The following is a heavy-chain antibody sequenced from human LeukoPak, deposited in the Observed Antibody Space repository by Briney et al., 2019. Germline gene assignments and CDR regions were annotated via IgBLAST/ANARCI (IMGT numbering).Heavy chain of an antibody. Sequence: GRSLRLSCAASGFTFDDYAMHWVRQAPGKGLEWVSGISWNSGSIGYADSVKGRFTISRDNAKNSLYLQMNSLRAEDTALYYCAKDGGAGTTYYYYGMEVWGQGTTVTVSS. V-gene: IGHV3-9*01. CDR3: AKDGGAGTTYYYYGMEV. CDR1: GFTFDDYA. J-gene: IGHJ6*02. CDR2: ISWNSGSI. D-gene: IGHD6-19*01.